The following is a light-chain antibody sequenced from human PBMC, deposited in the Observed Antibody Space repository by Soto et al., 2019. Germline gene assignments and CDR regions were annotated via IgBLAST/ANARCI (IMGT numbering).Light chain of an antibody. J-gene: IGLJ2*01. Sequence: QSVLTQPPSASGTPGQTVTISCSGSSSNIASYSVYWYQQLPGTAPNLLIYENNQRPSGVPDRFSGTKSDTSASLAIAGLRAGDEADYYGAAWDGSLTILFGGGTKLTVL. CDR1: SSNIASYS. CDR2: ENN. CDR3: AAWDGSLTIL. V-gene: IGLV1-47*01.